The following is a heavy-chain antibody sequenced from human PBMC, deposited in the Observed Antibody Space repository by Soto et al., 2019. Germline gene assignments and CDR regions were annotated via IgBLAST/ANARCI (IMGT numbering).Heavy chain of an antibody. V-gene: IGHV3-23*01. CDR3: AKDRPVTWSVQSPGDNWFDT. CDR2: ITGSGDTT. CDR1: GFTFSSYA. Sequence: EVQLLESGGGLVQPGGSLRLSCAASGFTFSSYAMTWVXQAXXXXXXWVSTITGSGDTTYYAVSMKGRFIISRDNSKXXXXXXXYXXXXXXXXXXYCAKDRPVTWSVQSPGDNWFDTWGQGTLVTVSS. J-gene: IGHJ5*02. D-gene: IGHD3-10*01.